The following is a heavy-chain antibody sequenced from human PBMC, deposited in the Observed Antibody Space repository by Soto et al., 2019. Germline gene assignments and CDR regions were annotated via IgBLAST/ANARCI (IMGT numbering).Heavy chain of an antibody. CDR3: AREQRSGSTLGAFDI. Sequence: SETLSLTCTVSGGSISSSSYYWGWIRQPPGKGLEWIGSIYYSGSTYYNPSLKSRVTISVDTSKNQFSLKLSSVTAADTAVYYCAREQRSGSTLGAFDIWGQGTMVTVSS. CDR2: IYYSGST. J-gene: IGHJ3*02. CDR1: GGSISSSSYY. D-gene: IGHD6-19*01. V-gene: IGHV4-39*02.